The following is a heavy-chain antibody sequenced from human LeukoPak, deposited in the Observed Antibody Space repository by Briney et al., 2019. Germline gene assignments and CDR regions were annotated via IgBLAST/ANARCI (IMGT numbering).Heavy chain of an antibody. CDR2: IYHSGST. Sequence: SETLSLTCTVSGGSISSSTYYWGWIRQPPGKGLEWIGSIYHSGSTYYNPSLKSRVTISVDTSKNQFSLKLSSVTAADTAVYYCARCPSSSTPINWFDPWGQGTLVTVSS. J-gene: IGHJ5*02. V-gene: IGHV4-39*01. D-gene: IGHD6-13*01. CDR3: ARCPSSSTPINWFDP. CDR1: GGSISSSTYY.